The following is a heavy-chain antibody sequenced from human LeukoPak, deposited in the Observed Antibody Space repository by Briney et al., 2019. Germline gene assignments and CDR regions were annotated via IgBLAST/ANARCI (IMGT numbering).Heavy chain of an antibody. V-gene: IGHV3-74*01. CDR2: INSDGSST. CDR3: ARSGYSSSWYWRYYYYGMDV. J-gene: IGHJ6*02. CDR1: GFTFSSYW. D-gene: IGHD6-13*01. Sequence: GGSLRLSCAASGFTFSSYWMHWVRQAPGKGLVWVSRINSDGSSTSYADSVKGRFTISRDNAKNTLYLQMNSLRAEDTAVYYCARSGYSSSWYWRYYYYGMDVCGQGTTVTVSS.